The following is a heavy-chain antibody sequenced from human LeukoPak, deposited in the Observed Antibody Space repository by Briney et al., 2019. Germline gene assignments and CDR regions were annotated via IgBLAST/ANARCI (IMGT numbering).Heavy chain of an antibody. Sequence: GGSLRLSCAASGFTFSSYAMNWVRQAPRKGLEWVSYISSSGSTIYYAASVKGRFTISRDNAKNSLYLQMNSLRAEDTAVYFCARATWDPNYYYYMDVWGKGTTVTISS. J-gene: IGHJ6*03. CDR1: GFTFSSYA. CDR3: ARATWDPNYYYYMDV. V-gene: IGHV3-48*03. D-gene: IGHD1-26*01. CDR2: ISSSGSTI.